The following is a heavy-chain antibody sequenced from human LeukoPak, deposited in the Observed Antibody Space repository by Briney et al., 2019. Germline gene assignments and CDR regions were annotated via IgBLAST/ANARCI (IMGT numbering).Heavy chain of an antibody. D-gene: IGHD5-18*01. CDR2: VSGSGGGT. V-gene: IGHV3-23*01. CDR3: AKRSGYSYGHFDY. Sequence: GGSLRLSCAASGFTFSSYSMNWVRQAPGQGLQWVATVSGSGGGTYYADSVKGRFTIFRDNSQNMVYLQMDSLRTEDTAIYYCAKRSGYSYGHFDYWGRGTMLTVSS. J-gene: IGHJ4*02. CDR1: GFTFSSYS.